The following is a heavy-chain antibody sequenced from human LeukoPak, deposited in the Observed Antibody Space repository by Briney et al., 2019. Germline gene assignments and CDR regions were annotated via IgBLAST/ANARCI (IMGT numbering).Heavy chain of an antibody. Sequence: SETLSLTCTVSGGSISSYYWSWIRQPPGKGLEWIGCVYYSGSTNYNPSLKSRVTISVDTSKNQFSLKLSSVTAADTAVYYCARGSRQQLAFDYWGQGTLVTVSS. D-gene: IGHD6-13*01. J-gene: IGHJ4*02. CDR2: VYYSGST. CDR1: GGSISSYY. V-gene: IGHV4-59*01. CDR3: ARGSRQQLAFDY.